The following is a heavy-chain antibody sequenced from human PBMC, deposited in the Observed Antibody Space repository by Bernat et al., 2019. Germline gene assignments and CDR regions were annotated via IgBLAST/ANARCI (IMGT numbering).Heavy chain of an antibody. J-gene: IGHJ3*02. CDR2: IYHSGST. CDR1: GGSISSSNW. Sequence: QVQLQESGPGLVKPSGTLSLTCAVSGGSISSSNWWSWVRQPPGKGLEWIGEIYHSGSTNYNPSLKSRVTISVDKSKNQFSLKLSSVTAADTAVYYCARDFGLSSSQRGGAVDIWGQGTMVTVSS. D-gene: IGHD6-13*01. V-gene: IGHV4-4*02. CDR3: ARDFGLSSSQRGGAVDI.